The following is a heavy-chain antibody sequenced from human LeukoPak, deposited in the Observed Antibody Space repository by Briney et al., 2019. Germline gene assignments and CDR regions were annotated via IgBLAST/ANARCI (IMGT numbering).Heavy chain of an antibody. Sequence: GGSLRLSCAASGFTFSSYEMTWVRQAPGKGLDWVSYISSSGSTIYYADSAKGRFTISRDNAKNSLYLQMNSLRAEDTAVYYCAELGITMIGGVWGKGTTVTISS. CDR1: GFTFSSYE. CDR3: AELGITMIGGV. V-gene: IGHV3-48*03. D-gene: IGHD3-10*02. J-gene: IGHJ6*04. CDR2: ISSSGSTI.